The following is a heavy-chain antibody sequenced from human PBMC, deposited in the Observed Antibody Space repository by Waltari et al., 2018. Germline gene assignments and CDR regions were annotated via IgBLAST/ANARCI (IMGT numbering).Heavy chain of an antibody. CDR1: GPPFSSYW. V-gene: IGHV3-74*01. CDR2: SSTDGSGA. J-gene: IGHJ4*02. CDR3: ARGPVSGSGSYYVGDY. D-gene: IGHD1-26*01. Sequence: VQLVESGGGFGQPGGSPRPALAASGPPFSSYWVHWGRQGPGKGLVWVSRSSTDGSGANYADSVQGRFTSSRDNAKNILYLQMNSLRAEDTAVYYCARGPVSGSGSYYVGDYWGQGTLVTVSS.